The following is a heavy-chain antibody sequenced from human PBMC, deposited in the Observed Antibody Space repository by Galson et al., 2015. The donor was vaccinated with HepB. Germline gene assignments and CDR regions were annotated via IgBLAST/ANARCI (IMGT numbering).Heavy chain of an antibody. CDR3: TTDPTLIGGSKIDY. V-gene: IGHV3-15*01. CDR1: GFTFSNAW. Sequence: SLRLSCAASGFTFSNAWMSWVRQAPGKGLEWVGRIKSKTDGGTTDYAAPVKGRFTISRDDSKNTLYLQMNSLKTEDTAVYYCTTDPTLIGGSKIDYWGQGTLVTVSS. J-gene: IGHJ4*02. CDR2: IKSKTDGGTT. D-gene: IGHD3-3*01.